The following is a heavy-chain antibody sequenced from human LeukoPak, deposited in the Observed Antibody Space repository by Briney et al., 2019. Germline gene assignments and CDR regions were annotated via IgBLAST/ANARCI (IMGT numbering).Heavy chain of an antibody. CDR2: INSDGSST. J-gene: IGHJ4*02. Sequence: GGSLRLSCAASGFTFSSYWMHWVRQAPGKGLVWVSRINSDGSSTSYADSVKGRFTISRDNAKNTLYLQMNSLRAEDTAVYYCARGPGDYVFTYWGQGTLVTVSS. CDR3: ARGPGDYVFTY. D-gene: IGHD4-17*01. V-gene: IGHV3-74*01. CDR1: GFTFSSYW.